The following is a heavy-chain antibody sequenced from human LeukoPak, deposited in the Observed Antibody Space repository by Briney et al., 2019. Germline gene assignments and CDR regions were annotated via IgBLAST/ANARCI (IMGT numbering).Heavy chain of an antibody. CDR2: INPNSGGT. Sequence: ASVKVSCKASGYTFTGYYMHWVRQAPGQGLEWMGWINPNSGGTNYAQKFQGRVTMTRDTSISTAYMELSRLRSDETAVCYCAREQGNPPLFDYWGQGTLVTVSS. V-gene: IGHV1-2*02. CDR1: GYTFTGYY. J-gene: IGHJ4*02. CDR3: AREQGNPPLFDY.